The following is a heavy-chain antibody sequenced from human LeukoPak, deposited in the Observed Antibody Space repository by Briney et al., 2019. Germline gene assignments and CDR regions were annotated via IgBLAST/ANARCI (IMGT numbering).Heavy chain of an antibody. CDR2: MQSTGNS. CDR1: GDSISTYH. V-gene: IGHV4-59*01. CDR3: ARDKRHSYGRYFAH. Sequence: PSETLSLTCSVSGDSISTYHWNWIRKPPGKGLESIAYMQSTGNSKYNPSLKSRATMSVDTSKNQVVLNLSSVTAADTAVYYCARDKRHSYGRYFAHWGQGMLVTVSS. J-gene: IGHJ4*02. D-gene: IGHD5-18*01.